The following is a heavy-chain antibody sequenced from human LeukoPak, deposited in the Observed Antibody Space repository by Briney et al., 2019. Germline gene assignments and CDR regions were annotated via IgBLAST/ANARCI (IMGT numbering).Heavy chain of an antibody. CDR3: AKAEPASGYDY. CDR1: GFTFSGYS. D-gene: IGHD1-14*01. J-gene: IGHJ4*02. Sequence: GGSLRLSCAASGFTFSGYSMNWVRQAPGKGLEWVSIISSDSSHIYDTDSAKGRLTISRDNAKKSLYLQMNSLRAEDTAVYYCAKAEPASGYDYWGQGTLVTVSS. CDR2: ISSDSSHI. V-gene: IGHV3-21*01.